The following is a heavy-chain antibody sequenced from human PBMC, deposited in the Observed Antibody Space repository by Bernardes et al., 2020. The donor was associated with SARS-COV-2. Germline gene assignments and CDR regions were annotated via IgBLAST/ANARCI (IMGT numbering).Heavy chain of an antibody. V-gene: IGHV3-43*01. D-gene: IGHD3-10*01. Sequence: GGSLRLSCAASGFTFDDYTMHWVRQAPGKGLEWVSLISWDGGSTYYADSVKGRFTISRDNSKNSLYLQMNSLRTEDTALYYCAKDSLGFGIPGGMDVWGQGTTVTVSS. J-gene: IGHJ6*02. CDR2: ISWDGGST. CDR3: AKDSLGFGIPGGMDV. CDR1: GFTFDDYT.